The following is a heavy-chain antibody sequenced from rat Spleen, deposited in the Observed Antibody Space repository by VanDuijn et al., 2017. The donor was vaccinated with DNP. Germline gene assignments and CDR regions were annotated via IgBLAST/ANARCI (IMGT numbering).Heavy chain of an antibody. Sequence: EVQLVESGGGLVRPGNSLRLSCAASGFIFSDYAMAWVRQSPKMGLEWVATITFDGTTSFYGDSVQGRFTISRENAKNTLYLQMDSLKSEDTATYYCTTHGSIAAISTGAMDVWGQGSSVTVSS. J-gene: IGHJ4*01. D-gene: IGHD1-2*01. CDR3: TTHGSIAAISTGAMDV. CDR2: ITFDGTTS. CDR1: GFIFSDYA. V-gene: IGHV5S10*01.